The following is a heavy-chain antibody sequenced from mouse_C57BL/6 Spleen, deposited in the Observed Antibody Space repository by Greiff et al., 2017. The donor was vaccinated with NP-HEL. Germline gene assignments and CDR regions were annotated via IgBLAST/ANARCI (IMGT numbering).Heavy chain of an antibody. CDR1: GFTFSDYG. CDR2: ISSGSSTI. D-gene: IGHD1-1*01. V-gene: IGHV5-17*01. Sequence: EVQLQESGGGLVKPGGSLKLSCAASGFTFSDYGMHWVRQAPEKGLEWVAYISSGSSTIYYADTVKGRFTISRDNAKNTLFLQMTSLRSEDTAMYYCARGVTTVVATSDYAMDYWGQGTSVTVSS. CDR3: ARGVTTVVATSDYAMDY. J-gene: IGHJ4*01.